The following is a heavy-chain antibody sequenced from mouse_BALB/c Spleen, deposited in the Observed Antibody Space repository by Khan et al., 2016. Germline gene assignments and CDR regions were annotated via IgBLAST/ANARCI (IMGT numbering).Heavy chain of an antibody. CDR3: GRGGNYVNWYFGV. Sequence: VQLQEAGPELVKPGASVKISCKASGYSFTGYFMNWVKQSHGKSLEWIGLINPYNGDTFYNQKFKGKATLTVDKSSSTAHMELLSLTSEDSTVFYCGRGGNYVNWYFGVWGAGTTVTVSS. V-gene: IGHV1-37*01. D-gene: IGHD2-1*01. CDR1: GYSFTGYF. CDR2: INPYNGDT. J-gene: IGHJ1*01.